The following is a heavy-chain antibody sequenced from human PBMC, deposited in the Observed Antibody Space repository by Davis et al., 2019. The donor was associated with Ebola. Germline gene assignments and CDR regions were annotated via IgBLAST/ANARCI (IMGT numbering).Heavy chain of an antibody. CDR3: ARGVTKSYWYFDV. Sequence: MPSETLSLTCIVSGGSISRSTYYWGWIRQPPGKGLEWIGSIYYSGSTYYNPSLKSRVTISVDTSKNQFSLKLSSVTAADTAVYYCARGVTKSYWYFDVWGRGTLVTVSS. J-gene: IGHJ2*01. CDR2: IYYSGST. V-gene: IGHV4-39*07. CDR1: GGSISRSTYY. D-gene: IGHD4-11*01.